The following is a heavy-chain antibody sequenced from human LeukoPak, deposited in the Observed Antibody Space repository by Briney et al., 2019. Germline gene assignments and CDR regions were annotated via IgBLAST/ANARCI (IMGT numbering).Heavy chain of an antibody. Sequence: ASVKVSCKVSGYTLTELSMHWVRQAPGKGLEWMGGFDPEDGETIYAQKFQGRVTITADKSTSTAYMELSSLRSEDTAVYYCARFPEDSGYHYYFDYWGQGTLVTVSS. D-gene: IGHD5-12*01. CDR2: FDPEDGET. J-gene: IGHJ4*02. V-gene: IGHV1-24*01. CDR3: ARFPEDSGYHYYFDY. CDR1: GYTLTELS.